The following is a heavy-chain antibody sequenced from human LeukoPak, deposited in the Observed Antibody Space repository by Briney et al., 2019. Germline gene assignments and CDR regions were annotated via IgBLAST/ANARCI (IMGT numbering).Heavy chain of an antibody. D-gene: IGHD5-18*01. V-gene: IGHV5-51*01. Sequence: GESLKISCHGSGYDFPIYWIGWVRQMPGQGLEWMGIIYPDDSNTIYGPSFQGQVTISADKSISTAYLQWSSLKASDTAMYYCARGGYSYGVVFDYWGQGTLVTVSS. CDR2: IYPDDSNT. CDR1: GYDFPIYW. J-gene: IGHJ4*02. CDR3: ARGGYSYGVVFDY.